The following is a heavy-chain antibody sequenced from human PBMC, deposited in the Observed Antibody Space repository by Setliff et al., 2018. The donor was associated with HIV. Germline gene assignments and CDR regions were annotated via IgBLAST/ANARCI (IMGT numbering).Heavy chain of an antibody. CDR1: GASLSNYY. V-gene: IGHV4-4*08. J-gene: IGHJ4*02. CDR3: ARWNFMTTVTFDN. Sequence: SETLSLTCTVSGASLSNYYWSWIRQSPGKGLEWIGYMYTSGSANFNPSLKSRATISLDTSKNQFSLKLSSVTAADTAVYYCARWNFMTTVTFDNWGQGTLVTVSS. CDR2: MYTSGSA. D-gene: IGHD4-4*01.